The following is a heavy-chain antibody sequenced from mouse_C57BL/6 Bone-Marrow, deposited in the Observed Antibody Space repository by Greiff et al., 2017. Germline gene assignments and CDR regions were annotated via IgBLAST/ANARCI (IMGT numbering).Heavy chain of an antibody. CDR2: IWGDGST. Sequence: VKLVESGPGLVAPSQSLSITCTVSGFSLTSYGVSWVRQPPGKGLEWLGVIWGDGSTNYHSALISRLSISKDNSKSQVFLKLNSLQTDDTATSYCAKDTTAYYCYAMDYWGQGTSVTVSS. J-gene: IGHJ4*01. CDR1: GFSLTSYG. D-gene: IGHD4-1*02. CDR3: AKDTTAYYCYAMDY. V-gene: IGHV2-3*01.